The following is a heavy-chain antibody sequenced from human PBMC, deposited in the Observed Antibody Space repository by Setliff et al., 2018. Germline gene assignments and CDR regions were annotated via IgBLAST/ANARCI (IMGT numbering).Heavy chain of an antibody. V-gene: IGHV3-48*04. CDR2: ISSRSNTI. CDR1: GFTFSSDP. Sequence: PGGSLRLSCAASGFTFSSDPMNWVRQAPGKGLEWLSDISSRSNTIYYADSVRGRFTISRDNAKNSLYLQMNSLRAEDTAVYYCTRGAPWLYWGQGTLVTVSS. CDR3: TRGAPWLY. J-gene: IGHJ4*02. D-gene: IGHD6-19*01.